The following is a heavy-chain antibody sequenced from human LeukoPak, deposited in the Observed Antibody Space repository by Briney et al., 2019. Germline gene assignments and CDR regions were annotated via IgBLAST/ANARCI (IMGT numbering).Heavy chain of an antibody. V-gene: IGHV3-48*03. Sequence: GGSLRLSCAAYGFTFSSYAMNWVRQAPGKGLEWVSYISSSGSAIYYADSVKGRFTISRDNAKNSLYLQMNSLRAEDTAVYYCARDPGNGGYEDWGQGTLVTVSS. CDR3: ARDPGNGGYED. D-gene: IGHD5-12*01. J-gene: IGHJ4*02. CDR2: ISSSGSAI. CDR1: GFTFSSYA.